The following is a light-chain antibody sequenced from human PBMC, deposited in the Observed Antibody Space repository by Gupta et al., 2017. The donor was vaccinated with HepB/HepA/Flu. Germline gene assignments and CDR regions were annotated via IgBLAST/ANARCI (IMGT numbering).Light chain of an antibody. J-gene: IGKJ2*01. CDR2: GAF. Sequence: EIVLTQSPGSLSLSPGERVTLSCKASQSVSSDHLAWYQQKAGQAPRLLIYGAFNRATGIPDTFSGSGSGTDFTLTISSLEPEDFAVYYCQQYGSSYTFGQGTKLEIK. CDR3: QQYGSSYT. V-gene: IGKV3-20*01. CDR1: QSVSSDH.